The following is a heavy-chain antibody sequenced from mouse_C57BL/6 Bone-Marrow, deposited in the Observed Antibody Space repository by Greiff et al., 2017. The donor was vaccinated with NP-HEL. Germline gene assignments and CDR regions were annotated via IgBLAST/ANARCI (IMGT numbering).Heavy chain of an antibody. CDR1: GYTFTSYG. Sequence: VQVVESGAELARPGASVKLSCKASGYTFTSYGISWVKQRTGQGLEWIGEIYPRSGNTYYNEKFKGKATLTADKSSSTAYMELRSLTSEDSAVYFCAREGNWPYFDYWGQGTTLTVSS. J-gene: IGHJ2*01. CDR2: IYPRSGNT. V-gene: IGHV1-81*01. CDR3: AREGNWPYFDY. D-gene: IGHD4-1*01.